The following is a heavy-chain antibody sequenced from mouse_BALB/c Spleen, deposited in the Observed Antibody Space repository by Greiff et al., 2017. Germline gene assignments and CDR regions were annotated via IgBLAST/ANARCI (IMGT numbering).Heavy chain of an antibody. Sequence: EVQVVESGGGLVQPGGSRKLSCAASGFTFSSFGMHWVRQAPEKGLEWVAYISSGSSTIYYADTVKGRFTISRDNPKNTLFLQMTSLRSEDTAMYYCARSGLYYDSSPWYFDVWGAGTTVTVSS. D-gene: IGHD1-1*01. V-gene: IGHV5-17*02. J-gene: IGHJ1*01. CDR3: ARSGLYYDSSPWYFDV. CDR1: GFTFSSFG. CDR2: ISSGSSTI.